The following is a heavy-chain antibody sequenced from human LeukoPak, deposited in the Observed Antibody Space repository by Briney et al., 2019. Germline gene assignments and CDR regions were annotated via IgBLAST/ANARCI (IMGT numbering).Heavy chain of an antibody. CDR3: AKDPTELLWFGELPDY. V-gene: IGHV3-30*18. D-gene: IGHD3-10*01. J-gene: IGHJ4*02. Sequence: GGSLRLSCAASGFTFSSYGMHWVRQAPGKGLEWVAVISYDGSNKYYADSVKGRFTISRDKSKNTLYLQMNSLRAEDTAVYYCAKDPTELLWFGELPDYWGQGTLVTVSS. CDR1: GFTFSSYG. CDR2: ISYDGSNK.